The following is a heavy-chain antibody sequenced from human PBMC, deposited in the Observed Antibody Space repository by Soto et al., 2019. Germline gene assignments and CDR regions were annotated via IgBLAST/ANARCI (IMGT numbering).Heavy chain of an antibody. Sequence: PGGSLRLSCAASGFTFSSYAMHWVRQAPGKGLEWVAVISYDGSNKYYADSVKGRFTISRDNSKNTLYLQMNSLRAEDTAVYYCAREALDSSGWYSEYFDYWGQGTLVTVSS. V-gene: IGHV3-30-3*01. CDR2: ISYDGSNK. CDR3: AREALDSSGWYSEYFDY. D-gene: IGHD6-19*01. CDR1: GFTFSSYA. J-gene: IGHJ4*02.